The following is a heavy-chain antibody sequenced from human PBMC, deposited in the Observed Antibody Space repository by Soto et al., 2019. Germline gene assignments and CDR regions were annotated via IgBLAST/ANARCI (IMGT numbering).Heavy chain of an antibody. D-gene: IGHD6-19*01. CDR2: SHGATGNT. Sequence: QVQIVQSGAGVKRPGTSVRVSCKASGYTFTRFALHWVRQAPGQRLEWLGWSHGATGNTQSSQNSQGRLTITRDTAASTSYMELGSLTPEDTAVYCCARDRGAGWYEIANWGQGTLVTVSA. CDR1: GYTFTRFA. CDR3: ARDRGAGWYEIAN. J-gene: IGHJ4*02. V-gene: IGHV1-3*01.